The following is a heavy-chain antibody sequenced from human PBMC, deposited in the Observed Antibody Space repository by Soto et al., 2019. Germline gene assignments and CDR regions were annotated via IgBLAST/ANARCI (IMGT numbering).Heavy chain of an antibody. CDR2: ISGGGTTT. D-gene: IGHD3-10*01. Sequence: QVQLVESGGGLVEPGGSLRLSCAASGFRFSDHYMTWIRQAPGKGLEWVSKISGGGTTTHYADSVKGRFTVSRDNAKNSLYLKMNSLRAEDTAVYYCAGDPYYYGSAFWGQGTLVTVSS. CDR1: GFRFSDHY. J-gene: IGHJ4*02. V-gene: IGHV3-11*01. CDR3: AGDPYYYGSAF.